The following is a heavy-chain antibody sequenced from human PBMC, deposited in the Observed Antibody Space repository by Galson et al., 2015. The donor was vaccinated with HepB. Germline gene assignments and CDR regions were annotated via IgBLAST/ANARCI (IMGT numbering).Heavy chain of an antibody. CDR2: ISSSSSTI. D-gene: IGHD3-10*01. CDR3: AREFPHYYGSGSYPGNMDV. Sequence: SLRLSCAASGFTFSSYSMNWVRQAPGKGLEWVSYISSSSSTIYYADSVKGRFTISRDNAKNSLYLQVNSLRAEDTAVYYCAREFPHYYGSGSYPGNMDVWGKGTTVTVSS. J-gene: IGHJ6*04. V-gene: IGHV3-48*01. CDR1: GFTFSSYS.